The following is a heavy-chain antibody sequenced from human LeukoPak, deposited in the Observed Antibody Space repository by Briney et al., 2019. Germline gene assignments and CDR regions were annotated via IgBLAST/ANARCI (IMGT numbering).Heavy chain of an antibody. V-gene: IGHV3-23*01. CDR3: AKDLIVAKVAAADY. CDR1: GFTFSSYA. J-gene: IGHJ4*02. CDR2: ISGSGGST. Sequence: GGSLRPSCAASGFTFSSYAMSWVRQAPGKGLEWVSAISGSGGSTYYADSVKGRFTISRDNSKNTLYLQMNSLRAEDTAVYYCAKDLIVAKVAAADYWGQGTLVTVSS. D-gene: IGHD2-15*01.